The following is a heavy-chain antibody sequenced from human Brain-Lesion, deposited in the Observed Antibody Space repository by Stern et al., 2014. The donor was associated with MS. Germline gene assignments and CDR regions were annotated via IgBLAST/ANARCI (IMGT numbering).Heavy chain of an antibody. J-gene: IGHJ4*02. Sequence: QMQLVQSGAEVKKPGASVKVSCKVSGYTLTELSMHWVRQAPRKGLEWMGGFDPEDGETIYAQTFQGRVTMTEDTSTDTAYMELSSLRSEDTAVYYCATLSPGAGGNYYRHFDYWGQGTLVTVSS. CDR2: FDPEDGET. CDR3: ATLSPGAGGNYYRHFDY. CDR1: GYTLTELS. V-gene: IGHV1-24*01. D-gene: IGHD1-26*01.